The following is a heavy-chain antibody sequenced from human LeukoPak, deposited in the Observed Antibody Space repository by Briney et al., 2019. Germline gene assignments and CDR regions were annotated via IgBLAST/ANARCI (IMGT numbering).Heavy chain of an antibody. CDR2: INLNSGGT. Sequence: GASVKVSCKASGYTFTGYYMHWVRQAPGQGLEGMGWINLNSGGTNYAQKFQGRVTMTRDTSISTAYMELSRMRSDDTAVYYCARLLFMDDSSGYYYVDPYFDYWGQGTLVTVSS. CDR1: GYTFTGYY. V-gene: IGHV1-2*02. CDR3: ARLLFMDDSSGYYYVDPYFDY. J-gene: IGHJ4*02. D-gene: IGHD3-22*01.